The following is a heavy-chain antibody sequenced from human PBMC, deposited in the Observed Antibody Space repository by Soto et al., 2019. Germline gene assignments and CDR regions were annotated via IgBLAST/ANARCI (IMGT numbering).Heavy chain of an antibody. CDR1: GYTFTSYG. Sequence: GASVKVSFKASGYTFTSYGISWVRQAPGQGLEWMGWISAYNGNTNYAQQLQGRVTMTTDTSTSTAYMELRSLRSDDTAVYYCARGITIFGVVIRYFDYWGQGTLVTVSS. CDR3: ARGITIFGVVIRYFDY. J-gene: IGHJ4*02. D-gene: IGHD3-3*01. CDR2: ISAYNGNT. V-gene: IGHV1-18*01.